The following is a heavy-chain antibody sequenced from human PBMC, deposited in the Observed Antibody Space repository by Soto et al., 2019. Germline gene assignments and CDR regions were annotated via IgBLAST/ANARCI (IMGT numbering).Heavy chain of an antibody. V-gene: IGHV1-69*13. Sequence: SVKVSCKASGGTFSSYAISWVRQAPGQGLEWMGGIIPIFGTANYAQKFQGRVTITADESTSTAYMELSSLRSEDTAVCYCARESGYSYGNFDYWGQGTLVTVSS. CDR1: GGTFSSYA. D-gene: IGHD5-18*01. CDR3: ARESGYSYGNFDY. CDR2: IIPIFGTA. J-gene: IGHJ4*02.